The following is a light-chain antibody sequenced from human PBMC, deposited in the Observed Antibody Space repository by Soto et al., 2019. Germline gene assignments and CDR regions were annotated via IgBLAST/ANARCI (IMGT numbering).Light chain of an antibody. CDR2: GAS. CDR3: QQYENWPPWT. Sequence: EVVMTQSPATLSVSLGERATLSCRASQSVGNSLAWYQQKPNQPPRLLIYGASTRATGIPARFSGSGSGTEFTLTVSSLQSEDYAFYYRQQYENWPPWTFGQGTKVDIK. J-gene: IGKJ1*01. V-gene: IGKV3-15*01. CDR1: QSVGNS.